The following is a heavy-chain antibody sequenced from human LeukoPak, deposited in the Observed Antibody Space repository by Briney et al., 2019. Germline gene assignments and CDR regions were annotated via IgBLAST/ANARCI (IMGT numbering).Heavy chain of an antibody. D-gene: IGHD3-3*01. CDR3: ARDFGDFWSGYYNWFDP. CDR1: GDSISSRSYY. Sequence: PSETLSLTCTVSGDSISSRSYYWGWIRQPPGKGLEWIGSMYYSGTSYYNPSLKSRVTISVDTSKNQFSLKLSSVTAADTAVYYCARDFGDFWSGYYNWFDPWGQGTLVTVSS. J-gene: IGHJ5*02. CDR2: MYYSGTS. V-gene: IGHV4-39*07.